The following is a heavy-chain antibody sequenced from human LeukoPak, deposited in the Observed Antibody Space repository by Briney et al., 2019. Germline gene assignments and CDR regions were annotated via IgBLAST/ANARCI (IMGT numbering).Heavy chain of an antibody. V-gene: IGHV3-23*01. J-gene: IGHJ4*02. CDR2: ISGSGGST. CDR1: GFTFSSYA. CDR3: AKDRGRYYDSSGYYWGYYFDS. D-gene: IGHD3-22*01. Sequence: GGSLRLSCAASGFTFSSYAMSWVRPAPGKGLEWVSAISGSGGSTYYADSVKGRFTISRDNSMDTLYLQMSSLRAEDTAVYYCAKDRGRYYDSSGYYWGYYFDSWGQGILVTVST.